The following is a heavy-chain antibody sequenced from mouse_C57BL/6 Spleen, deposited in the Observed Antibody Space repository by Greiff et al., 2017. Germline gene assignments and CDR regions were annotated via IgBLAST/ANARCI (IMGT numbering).Heavy chain of an antibody. CDR1: GYTFTSYW. Sequence: VQLQQSGAELVMPGASVKLSCKASGYTFTSYWMHWVKQRPGQGLEWIGEIDPSDSYTNYNQKVKGKSTLTVDKSSSTAYMQLSSLTSEDSAVYYCARWDYGSSYWFAYWGQGTLVTVSA. CDR2: IDPSDSYT. J-gene: IGHJ3*01. V-gene: IGHV1-69*01. CDR3: ARWDYGSSYWFAY. D-gene: IGHD1-1*01.